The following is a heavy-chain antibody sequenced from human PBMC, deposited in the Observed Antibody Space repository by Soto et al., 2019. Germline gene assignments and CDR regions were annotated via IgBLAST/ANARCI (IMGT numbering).Heavy chain of an antibody. J-gene: IGHJ6*02. Sequence: QVQLVQSGAEVKKPGSSVKVSCRASGGTFSCYAISWVRQAPGQGLEWMGGIIPISGTANYAQKSQGRVTITAEEDTSTAYMELSSMTSEDTAVYYCARSQGSSTSLEIYYYYYYGMDVWGQGTTVTVSS. CDR1: GGTFSCYA. V-gene: IGHV1-69*01. D-gene: IGHD2-2*01. CDR2: IIPISGTA. CDR3: ARSQGSSTSLEIYYYYYYGMDV.